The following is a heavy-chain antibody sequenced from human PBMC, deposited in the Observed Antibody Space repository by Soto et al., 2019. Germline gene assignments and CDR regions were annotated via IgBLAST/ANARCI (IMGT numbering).Heavy chain of an antibody. CDR1: GGTFSSYA. D-gene: IGHD1-26*01. Sequence: SVKVSCKASGGTFSSYAISWVRQAPGQGLEWMGGIIPIFGTANYAQKFQGRVTITADESTSTAYMELNSLRAEDTAVYFCARVAYSRSSPAYYYGMDVWGQGTTVTVSS. V-gene: IGHV1-69*13. J-gene: IGHJ6*02. CDR3: ARVAYSRSSPAYYYGMDV. CDR2: IIPIFGTA.